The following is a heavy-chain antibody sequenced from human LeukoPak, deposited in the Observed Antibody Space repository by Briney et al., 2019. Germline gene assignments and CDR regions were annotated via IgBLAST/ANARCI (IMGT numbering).Heavy chain of an antibody. J-gene: IGHJ4*02. CDR3: ARDSADWNGPYFDY. V-gene: IGHV3-23*01. CDR1: GFTFSSYA. D-gene: IGHD1-1*01. Sequence: PGGSLRLSCAASGFTFSSYAMSWVRQAPGKGLEWVSTISGGGGSTYYADSVKGRFTISRDNAKNSLYLQMNSLRAEDTAVYYCARDSADWNGPYFDYWGQGTLVTVSS. CDR2: ISGGGGST.